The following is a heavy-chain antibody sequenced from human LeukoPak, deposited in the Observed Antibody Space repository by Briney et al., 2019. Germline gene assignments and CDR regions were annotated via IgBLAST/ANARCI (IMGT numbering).Heavy chain of an antibody. D-gene: IGHD6-13*01. CDR2: IYYSGST. CDR3: ARGVAAAGRGGYYFDY. J-gene: IGHJ4*02. CDR1: GGSISSYY. V-gene: IGHV4-59*01. Sequence: SETLSLTCTVSGGSISSYYWSWIRQPPGKGLEWIGYIYYSGSTNYNPSLKSRVTISVDTSKNQFSLKLSSVTAADTAVYYCARGVAAAGRGGYYFDYWGQGTLVTVSS.